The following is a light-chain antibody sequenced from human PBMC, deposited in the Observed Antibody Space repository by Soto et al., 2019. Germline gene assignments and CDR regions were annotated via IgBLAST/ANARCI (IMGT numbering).Light chain of an antibody. CDR2: DVS. Sequence: QSVLTQPASVSGSPRQSITISCTGTSSDVGGYNYVSWYQQHPGKAPKLMIYDVSNRPSGVSNRFSGSKSGNTASLTISGLQAEDEADYYCSSYTSSSTFFGTGTKVTVL. CDR3: SSYTSSSTF. J-gene: IGLJ1*01. V-gene: IGLV2-14*01. CDR1: SSDVGGYNY.